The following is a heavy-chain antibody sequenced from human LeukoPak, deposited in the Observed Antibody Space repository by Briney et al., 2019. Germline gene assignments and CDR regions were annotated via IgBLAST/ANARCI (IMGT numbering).Heavy chain of an antibody. Sequence: PGGSLRLSCAASGFTFSSYAMSWVRQAPGKGLEWVSAISGSGGSTYYADSVKGRFTISRDNSKNTLYLQMNSLRAEDTAVYYCAKDNYYVSSGYPASFDYWGQGTLVTVSS. CDR3: AKDNYYVSSGYPASFDY. CDR1: GFTFSSYA. V-gene: IGHV3-23*01. CDR2: ISGSGGST. J-gene: IGHJ4*02. D-gene: IGHD3-22*01.